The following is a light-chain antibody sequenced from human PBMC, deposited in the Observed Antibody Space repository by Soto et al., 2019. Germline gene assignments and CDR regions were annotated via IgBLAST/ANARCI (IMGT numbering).Light chain of an antibody. V-gene: IGKV1-6*01. CDR2: AAS. Sequence: AIQMTQSPPSLSASVGDRVIITCRASQDIRVDVGWLQQRPGHAPNLLIYAASTLHTGVPSTFTGSGSGTDFTLTINDLQPEDVETYFCLQDYDFQYTFGRGTKVDIX. J-gene: IGKJ2*01. CDR3: LQDYDFQYT. CDR1: QDIRVD.